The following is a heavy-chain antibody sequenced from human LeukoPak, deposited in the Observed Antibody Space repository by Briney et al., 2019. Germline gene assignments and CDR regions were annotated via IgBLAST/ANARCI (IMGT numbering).Heavy chain of an antibody. D-gene: IGHD1-26*01. Sequence: GGSLRLSCAASGFTFSSYAMSWVRQAPGKGLEWVSAISGSGGSTYYADSVKGRFTISRDNSKNTLYLQINSLRAEDTAVYYCAKAPGPYSGSYWGNFDYWGQGTLVTVSS. CDR2: ISGSGGST. J-gene: IGHJ4*02. V-gene: IGHV3-23*01. CDR1: GFTFSSYA. CDR3: AKAPGPYSGSYWGNFDY.